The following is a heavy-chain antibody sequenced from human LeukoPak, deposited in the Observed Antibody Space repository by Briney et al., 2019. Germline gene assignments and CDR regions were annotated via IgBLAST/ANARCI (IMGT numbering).Heavy chain of an antibody. CDR2: ISGSGGST. CDR1: GFTFSSYA. CDR3: ARIIVVVPAATGGLDAFDI. J-gene: IGHJ3*02. Sequence: GGSLRLSCAASGFTFSSYAMSWVRQAPGKGLEWVSAISGSGGSTYYADSVKGRFTISRDNSKNTLYLQMNSLRAEDTAVYYCARIIVVVPAATGGLDAFDIWGQGTMVTVSS. D-gene: IGHD2-2*01. V-gene: IGHV3-23*01.